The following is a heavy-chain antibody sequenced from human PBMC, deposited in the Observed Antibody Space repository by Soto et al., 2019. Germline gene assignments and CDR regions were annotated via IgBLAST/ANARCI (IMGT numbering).Heavy chain of an antibody. Sequence: ASVKVSCKASGYTFTSYDINWVRQATGQGVEGMGWMNPNSGNTGYAQKFQGRVTMTRNTSISTAYMELSSLRCEDTAVYYCARNMVRGVIGYYYYYGMDVWGQGTTVTVSS. CDR3: ARNMVRGVIGYYYYYGMDV. CDR1: GYTFTSYD. D-gene: IGHD3-10*01. CDR2: MNPNSGNT. V-gene: IGHV1-8*01. J-gene: IGHJ6*02.